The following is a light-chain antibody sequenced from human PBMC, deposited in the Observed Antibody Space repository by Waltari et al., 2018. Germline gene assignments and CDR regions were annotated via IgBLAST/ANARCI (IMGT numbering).Light chain of an antibody. CDR1: QSILTW. J-gene: IGKJ2*01. CDR2: KAS. Sequence: DIQMTQSPSTLSASVGDRVTITCRASQSILTWLAWYQQKPGKDPKLLSYKASNLQSGVTSRFIGNGSGTECTLTISSLQPDDFAAYYCQQYRSHYTFGQGTKLEIK. CDR3: QQYRSHYT. V-gene: IGKV1-5*03.